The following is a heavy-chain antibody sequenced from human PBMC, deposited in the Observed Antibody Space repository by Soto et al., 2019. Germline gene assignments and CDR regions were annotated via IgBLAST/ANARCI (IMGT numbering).Heavy chain of an antibody. D-gene: IGHD3-16*01. CDR3: ARSQFSWGCDRTNRLDP. Sequence: ASVKVSCKASGYTFTSYGISWGLPAPGQGLEWMGWISTYNGNTNYAQKLQGRVTMTTDTSTSTPYMELRSLRSDDTAVYYCARSQFSWGCDRTNRLDPRGQ. CDR2: ISTYNGNT. CDR1: GYTFTSYG. V-gene: IGHV1-18*01. J-gene: IGHJ5*02.